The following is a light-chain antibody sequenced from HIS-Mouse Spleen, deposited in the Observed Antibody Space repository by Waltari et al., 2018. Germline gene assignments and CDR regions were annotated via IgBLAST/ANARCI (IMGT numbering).Light chain of an antibody. J-gene: IGLJ2*01. CDR2: EGS. V-gene: IGLV2-23*01. CDR1: SRDVGSYNF. CDR3: CSYAGSSTFVV. Sequence: QSALTQPASVSGSPGQSITISCTGTSRDVGSYNFFSWSQQHPGKAPKLMIYEGSKRPSGVSNRFSGSKSGNTASLTISGLQAEDEADYYCCSYAGSSTFVVFGGGTKLTVL.